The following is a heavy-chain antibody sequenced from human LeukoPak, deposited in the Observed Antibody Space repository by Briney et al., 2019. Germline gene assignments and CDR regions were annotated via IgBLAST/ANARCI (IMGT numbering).Heavy chain of an antibody. CDR3: TRDVGTRLKYSFGYGDY. CDR1: GFTFNNYE. J-gene: IGHJ4*02. V-gene: IGHV3-48*03. D-gene: IGHD5-18*01. Sequence: PGGSLRLSCVASGFTFNNYEMNWVRQAPGKGLEWVSYISSSGATIYYADAVKGRFTISRDNAKNSLYLQMNSLRVEDTAVYYCTRDVGTRLKYSFGYGDYWGQGALVTVSS. CDR2: ISSSGATI.